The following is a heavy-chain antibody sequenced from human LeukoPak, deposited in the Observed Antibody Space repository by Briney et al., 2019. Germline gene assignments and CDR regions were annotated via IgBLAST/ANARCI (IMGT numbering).Heavy chain of an antibody. Sequence: PGGSLRLSCAASGFTFSSYRMNWVRQAPGKGLEWVSSISSSSSYIYYADSVKGRFTISRDNARNSLYLQMNSLRAEDTAVYYCARGGREQQLPQIQYYYYYYMDVWGKGTTVTVSS. CDR2: ISSSSSYI. CDR3: ARGGREQQLPQIQYYYYYYMDV. CDR1: GFTFSSYR. J-gene: IGHJ6*03. D-gene: IGHD6-13*01. V-gene: IGHV3-21*01.